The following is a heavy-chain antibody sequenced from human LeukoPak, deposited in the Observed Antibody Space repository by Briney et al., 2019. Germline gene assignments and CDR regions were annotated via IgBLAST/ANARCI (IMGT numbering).Heavy chain of an antibody. CDR3: ARSHSSGYGLY. CDR2: IIPIFGTA. Sequence: GASVKVSCKASGGTFSSYAISWVRQAPAQGLEWMGGIIPIFGTANYAQKFQGRVTITADESTSTAYMELTSLRSEDTAVYYCARSHSSGYGLYWGQGTLVTVSS. CDR1: GGTFSSYA. J-gene: IGHJ4*02. V-gene: IGHV1-69*13. D-gene: IGHD6-19*01.